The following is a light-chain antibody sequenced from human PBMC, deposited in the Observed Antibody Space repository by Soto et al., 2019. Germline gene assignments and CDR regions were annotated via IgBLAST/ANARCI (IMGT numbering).Light chain of an antibody. Sequence: QSVLTQPASVSGSPGQSITISCTGTSSDVGAYNYVSWDQQHPGKAPKLMIYDVNIRPSGVSNRFSGSKSGNTASLTISGLHAEDEADYYCTSWTTSTTMKFGGGTKLTVL. CDR1: SSDVGAYNY. J-gene: IGLJ2*01. V-gene: IGLV2-14*01. CDR3: TSWTTSTTMK. CDR2: DVN.